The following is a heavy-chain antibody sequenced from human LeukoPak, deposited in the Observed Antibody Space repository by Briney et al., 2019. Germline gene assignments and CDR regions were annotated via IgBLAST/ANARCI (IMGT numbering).Heavy chain of an antibody. CDR2: INPNSGGT. V-gene: IGHV1-2*02. CDR1: GYTSTGCY. CDR3: ARVRSSIAARPPFDY. Sequence: ASVKVSCKASGYTSTGCYMHWVRQAPGQGLEWMGWINPNSGGTNYAQKFQGRVTMTRDTSISTAYMELSRLRSDDTAVYYCARVRSSIAARPPFDYWGQGTLVTVSS. D-gene: IGHD6-6*01. J-gene: IGHJ4*02.